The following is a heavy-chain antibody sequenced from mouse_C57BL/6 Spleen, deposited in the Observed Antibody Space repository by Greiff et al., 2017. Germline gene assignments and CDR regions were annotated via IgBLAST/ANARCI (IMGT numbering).Heavy chain of an antibody. J-gene: IGHJ3*01. D-gene: IGHD2-5*01. CDR3: ARDHYSNYFAWFAY. CDR2: ISYSGST. CDR1: GYSITSGYD. Sequence: EVHLVESGPGMVKPSQSLSLTCTVTGYSITSGYDWHWIRHFPGNKLEWMGYISYSGSTNYNPSLKSRISITHDTSKNHFFLKLNSVTTEDTATYYCARDHYSNYFAWFAYWGQGTLVTVSA. V-gene: IGHV3-1*01.